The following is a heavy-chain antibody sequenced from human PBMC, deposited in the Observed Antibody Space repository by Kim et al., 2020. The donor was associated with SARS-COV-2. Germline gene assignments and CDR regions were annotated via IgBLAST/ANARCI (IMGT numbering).Heavy chain of an antibody. J-gene: IGHJ2*01. CDR3: AKALPPDYYDSSKTWYFDL. CDR1: GFTFDDYA. D-gene: IGHD3-22*01. V-gene: IGHV3-9*01. Sequence: SLRLSCSASGFTFDDYAMHWVRQAPGKGLEWVSGISWNSGSIGYADSVTGRFTISRDNAKNSLYLQMNSLRSEDTSLYYCAKALPPDYYDSSKTWYFDLWGRGTLVTVSS. CDR2: ISWNSGSI.